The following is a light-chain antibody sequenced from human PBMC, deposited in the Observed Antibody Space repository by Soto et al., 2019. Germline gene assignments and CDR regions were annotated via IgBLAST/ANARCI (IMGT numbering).Light chain of an antibody. CDR1: TSDIGGYNY. J-gene: IGLJ2*01. CDR2: EVR. Sequence: QSALTQPASVSGSPGQSITISCTGTTSDIGGYNYVSWYQKYPGKAPKLIIYEVRNRPSGVSNRFSASKSGNTASLTISGLQAEDEAVYYCYSYTGSATVIFGGGTKLTVL. CDR3: YSYTGSATVI. V-gene: IGLV2-14*01.